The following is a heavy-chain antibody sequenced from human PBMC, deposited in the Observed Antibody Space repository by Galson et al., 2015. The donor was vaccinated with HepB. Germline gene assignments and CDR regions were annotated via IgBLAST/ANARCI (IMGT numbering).Heavy chain of an antibody. CDR3: ARDYTMTTRSWFDP. D-gene: IGHD4-17*01. V-gene: IGHV1-18*01. Sequence: SVKVSCKASGYNFNTYGISWVRQAPGQGLEWMGWISTSNGNTKYAQKIQDRVTMTTDTSTSTAYMELRSLKSDDTAVYYCARDYTMTTRSWFDPWGQGTLVTVSS. CDR2: ISTSNGNT. J-gene: IGHJ5*02. CDR1: GYNFNTYG.